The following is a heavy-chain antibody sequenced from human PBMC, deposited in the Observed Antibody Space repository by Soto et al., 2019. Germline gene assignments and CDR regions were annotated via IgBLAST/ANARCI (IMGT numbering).Heavy chain of an antibody. Sequence: EVKLVESGGGLVQPGGPLRLSCAVSGFTLSDYYIDWVRQAPGKGLEWLARSRDKANSFSTDYAASVKGRLSISRDDSESSVFLQMNSLRTEDTALYYCARTKSYGAYDVWGQGTVVIVSS. CDR3: ARTKSYGAYDV. J-gene: IGHJ3*01. D-gene: IGHD3-10*01. V-gene: IGHV3-72*01. CDR2: SRDKANSFST. CDR1: GFTLSDYY.